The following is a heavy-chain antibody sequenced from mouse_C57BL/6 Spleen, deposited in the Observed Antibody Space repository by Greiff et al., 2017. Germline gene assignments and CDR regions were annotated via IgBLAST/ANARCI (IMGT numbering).Heavy chain of an antibody. CDR3: TRGCDYDRVYFDV. CDR2: IYPGNSDT. CDR1: GYTFTSYW. J-gene: IGHJ1*03. V-gene: IGHV1-5*01. D-gene: IGHD1-1*01. Sequence: VQLKQSGTVLARPGASVKMSCKTSGYTFTSYWMHWVKQRPGQGLEWIGAIYPGNSDTSYNQKFKGKAKLTAVTSASTAYMELSNLTTEDSAVYYCTRGCDYDRVYFDVWGTGTTVTVAS.